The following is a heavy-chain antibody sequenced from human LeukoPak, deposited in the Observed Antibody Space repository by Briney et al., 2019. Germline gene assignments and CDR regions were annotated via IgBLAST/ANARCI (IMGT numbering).Heavy chain of an antibody. CDR3: ARATWDPNYYYYMDV. CDR1: GFTVSSNY. D-gene: IGHD1-26*01. V-gene: IGHV3-21*01. CDR2: ISSSSSYI. J-gene: IGHJ6*03. Sequence: GGSLRLSCAASGFTVSSNYMSWVRQAPGKGLEWVSSISSSSSYIYYADSVKGRFTISRDNAKNSLYLQMNSLRAEDTAVYFCARATWDPNYYYYMDVWGSGTTVTISS.